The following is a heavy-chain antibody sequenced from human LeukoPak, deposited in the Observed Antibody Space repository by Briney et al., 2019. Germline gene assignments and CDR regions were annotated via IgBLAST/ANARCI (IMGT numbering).Heavy chain of an antibody. CDR2: MNPNSGNT. CDR1: GYTFTSYD. J-gene: IGHJ6*02. D-gene: IGHD6-19*01. Sequence: ASVKVSCKASGYTFTSYDINWVRQATGQGLEWMGWMNPNSGNTGYAQKFQGRVTMTRNSSISTAYMELSSLRSEETAVYYCARGYSGSGWYFFFDYYYYGIDVWGQGTTVTVSS. CDR3: ARGYSGSGWYFFFDYYYYGIDV. V-gene: IGHV1-8*01.